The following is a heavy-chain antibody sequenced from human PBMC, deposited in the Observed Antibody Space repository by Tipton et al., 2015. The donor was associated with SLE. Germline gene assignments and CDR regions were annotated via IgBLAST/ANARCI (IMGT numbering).Heavy chain of an antibody. D-gene: IGHD6-13*01. CDR1: GDSISSGSYY. CDR2: IHPTGST. CDR3: AREDSSSWYYTSIDP. V-gene: IGHV4-61*02. Sequence: TLSLTCTVSGDSISSGSYYWSWIRQPAGKGLEWIGRIHPTGSTNQNPSLRSRVTISLDTSKNQFSLRLNAVSAADTAMYYCAREDSSSWYYTSIDPWGQGTLVTVSS. J-gene: IGHJ5*02.